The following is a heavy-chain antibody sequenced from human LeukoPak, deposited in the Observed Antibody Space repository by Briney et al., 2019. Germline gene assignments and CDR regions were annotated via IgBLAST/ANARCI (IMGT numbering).Heavy chain of an antibody. J-gene: IGHJ4*02. CDR1: GFTFSNAW. CDR3: TAQYYYDSSGYYIFDY. V-gene: IGHV3-15*01. Sequence: GGSLRLSCAASGFTFSNAWMSWVRQAPGKGREWVGRIKSKTDGGTTDYAAPVKGRFTISRDDSKNTLYLQMNSLKTEDTAVYYCTAQYYYDSSGYYIFDYWGQGTLVTVSS. CDR2: IKSKTDGGTT. D-gene: IGHD3-22*01.